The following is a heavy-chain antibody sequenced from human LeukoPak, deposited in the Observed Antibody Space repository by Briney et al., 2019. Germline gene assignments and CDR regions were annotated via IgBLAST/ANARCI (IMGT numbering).Heavy chain of an antibody. J-gene: IGHJ4*02. CDR1: GGSISSYY. CDR2: IYYSGST. CDR3: ARDTGVRPRVAHFDY. V-gene: IGHV4-59*12. Sequence: PSETLSLTCTVSGGSISSYYWSWIRQPPGKGLEWIGYIYYSGSTNYNPSLKSRVTISVDTSKNQFSLKLSSVTPEDTAVYYCARDTGVRPRVAHFDYWGQGTLVTVSS. D-gene: IGHD1-14*01.